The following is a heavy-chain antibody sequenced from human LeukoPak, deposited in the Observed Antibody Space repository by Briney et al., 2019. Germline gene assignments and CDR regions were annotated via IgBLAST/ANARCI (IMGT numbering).Heavy chain of an antibody. CDR1: GFTFSTYS. J-gene: IGHJ5*02. CDR2: ISPDSNYK. V-gene: IGHV3-21*01. CDR3: ARGLTPYCSGGSCS. Sequence: GGSLRLSCAASGFTFSTYSMNWLRLAPGKGLEWVSSISPDSNYKYYVDSVKGRFTISRDNAKSSLYLQMNSLRAEDTAVYYCARGLTPYCSGGSCSWGQGTLVTVSS. D-gene: IGHD2-15*01.